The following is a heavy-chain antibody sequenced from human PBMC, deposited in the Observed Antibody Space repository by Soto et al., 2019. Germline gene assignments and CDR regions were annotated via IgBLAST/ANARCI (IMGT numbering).Heavy chain of an antibody. CDR1: GFTFSSYA. V-gene: IGHV3-23*01. Sequence: EVQLLESGGGLVQPGGSLRFSCAASGFTFSSYAMSWVRQAPGKGLEWVSAISGSGGSTYYADSVKGRFTISRDNSKNTLYLQMNSLRAEDTAVYYCAKGPPMDDFWSGYYTTQYYFDYWGQGTLVTVSS. D-gene: IGHD3-3*01. CDR2: ISGSGGST. CDR3: AKGPPMDDFWSGYYTTQYYFDY. J-gene: IGHJ4*02.